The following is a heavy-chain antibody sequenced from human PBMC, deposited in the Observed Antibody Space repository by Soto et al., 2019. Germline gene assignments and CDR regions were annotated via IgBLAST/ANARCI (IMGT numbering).Heavy chain of an antibody. J-gene: IGHJ4*02. CDR3: ARDSPPADY. CDR1: GYILARYA. CDR2: IRDYNGNT. Sequence: QVQLVQSGAELKKPGASVKVSCKASGYILARYATCWVRQAPGHGLEWMEGIRDYNGNTNYARKLQGRVTMTTDTSTSTAYRELRSLRSDDTAVYYCARDSPPADYWGQGTLVTVSS. V-gene: IGHV1-18*01.